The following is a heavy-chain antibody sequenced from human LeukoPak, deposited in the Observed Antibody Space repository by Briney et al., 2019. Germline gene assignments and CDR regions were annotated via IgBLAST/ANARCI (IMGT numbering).Heavy chain of an antibody. CDR2: LHYTVTT. Sequence: SETLSLTCSVSGDSISRRRYYWGWLRQPPGKGVEGIGSLHYTVTTFYNPSLKSRVTMSLHTSKSHFSLKLSSLTAADTALYYCARWAAYGDYVRWYFDYWGQGTLVTVSS. V-gene: IGHV4-39*02. J-gene: IGHJ4*02. CDR1: GDSISRRRYY. D-gene: IGHD4-17*01. CDR3: ARWAAYGDYVRWYFDY.